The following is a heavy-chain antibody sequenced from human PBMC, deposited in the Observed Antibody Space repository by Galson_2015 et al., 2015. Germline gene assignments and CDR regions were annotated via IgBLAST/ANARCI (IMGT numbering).Heavy chain of an antibody. CDR1: GFTFRNYW. CDR3: ARDANRGWDFDY. CDR2: IKYDGSQT. Sequence: SLRLSCAASGFTFRNYWMVWVRQTPEKGLQWVAAIKYDGSQTFYVDSVKGRFTISRDNAENSLDLQMNSLRADDTAVYYCARDANRGWDFDYSGQGALVTVSS. V-gene: IGHV3-7*03. D-gene: IGHD1-14*01. J-gene: IGHJ4*02.